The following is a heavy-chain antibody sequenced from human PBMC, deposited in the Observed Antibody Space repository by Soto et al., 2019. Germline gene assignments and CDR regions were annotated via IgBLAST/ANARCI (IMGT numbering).Heavy chain of an antibody. CDR1: GYTFTSYY. J-gene: IGHJ5*02. V-gene: IGHV1-46*01. Sequence: ASVKVSCKASGYTFTSYYMHWGRQAPGQGLEWMGIINPSGGSTSYAQKFQGRVTMTRDTSTSTVYMELSSLRSEDTAVYYCARRVRVPPRYFDPWGQGTLVTVSS. CDR2: INPSGGST. D-gene: IGHD2-15*01. CDR3: ARRVRVPPRYFDP.